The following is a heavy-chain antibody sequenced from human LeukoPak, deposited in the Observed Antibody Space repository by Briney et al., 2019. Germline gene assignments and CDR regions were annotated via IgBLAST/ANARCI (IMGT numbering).Heavy chain of an antibody. D-gene: IGHD5-24*01. CDR1: GGSISSYY. Sequence: SETLSLTCTVSGGSISSYYWSWIRQPPGKGLEWIGYIYYSGSTNYNPSLKSRVTISVDTSKNQFSLKLSSVTAADTAVYYCARESNGEMATTYFDCWGQGTLVTVSS. J-gene: IGHJ4*02. V-gene: IGHV4-59*01. CDR3: ARESNGEMATTYFDC. CDR2: IYYSGST.